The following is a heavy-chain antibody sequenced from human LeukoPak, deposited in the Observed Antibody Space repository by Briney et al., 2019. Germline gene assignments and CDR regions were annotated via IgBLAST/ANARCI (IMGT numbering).Heavy chain of an antibody. J-gene: IGHJ4*02. CDR2: ISAYNGNT. CDR1: GYTFTSYG. V-gene: IGHV1-18*01. CDR3: ARDATGLTMVRGAEFDY. D-gene: IGHD3-10*01. Sequence: ASVEVSCKASGYTFTSYGISWVRQAPGQGLEWMGWISAYNGNTNYAQKLQGRVTMTTDTSTSTAYMELRSLRSDDTAVYYCARDATGLTMVRGAEFDYWGQGTLVTVSS.